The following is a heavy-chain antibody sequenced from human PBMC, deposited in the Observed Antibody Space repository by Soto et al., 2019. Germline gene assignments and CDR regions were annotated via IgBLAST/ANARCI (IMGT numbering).Heavy chain of an antibody. D-gene: IGHD3-10*01. V-gene: IGHV3-23*01. J-gene: IGHJ4*02. Sequence: EVQLLESGGGLVQPGGSLRLSCAASGFTFSSYAMSWVRQAPGKGLEWVSAISGSGGSTYYADSVKGRFTISRDNSKNTQYLQMNSPSAEDTAVYYCAKAEDYYCSGSEIDYGGQGTLVTVSS. CDR1: GFTFSSYA. CDR3: AKAEDYYCSGSEIDY. CDR2: ISGSGGST.